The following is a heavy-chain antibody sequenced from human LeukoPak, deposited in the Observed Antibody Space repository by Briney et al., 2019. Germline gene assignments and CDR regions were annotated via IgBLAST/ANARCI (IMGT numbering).Heavy chain of an antibody. J-gene: IGHJ5*02. Sequence: ASVKVSCKASGYTFTGYYMHWVRQAPGQGLEWMGWINPNSGGTNYAQKFQGRDTMTRDTSISTAYMQLSRLRSDDTAVYYCARGHCSSTSCSDPWGQGTLVTVSS. D-gene: IGHD2-2*01. CDR2: INPNSGGT. V-gene: IGHV1-2*02. CDR3: ARGHCSSTSCSDP. CDR1: GYTFTGYY.